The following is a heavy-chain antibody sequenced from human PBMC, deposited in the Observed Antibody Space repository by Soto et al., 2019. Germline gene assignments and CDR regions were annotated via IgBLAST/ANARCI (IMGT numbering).Heavy chain of an antibody. Sequence: PSETLSLTCAVSGGSIGSGGYSWSWIRQPPGKGLEWIGYIYHSGSTYYNPSLKSRVTISVDRSKNQFSLKLSSVTAADTAVYYCAGTRRDMPWFDPWGQGTLVTVSS. J-gene: IGHJ5*02. D-gene: IGHD2-2*01. V-gene: IGHV4-30-2*01. CDR1: GGSIGSGGYS. CDR2: IYHSGST. CDR3: AGTRRDMPWFDP.